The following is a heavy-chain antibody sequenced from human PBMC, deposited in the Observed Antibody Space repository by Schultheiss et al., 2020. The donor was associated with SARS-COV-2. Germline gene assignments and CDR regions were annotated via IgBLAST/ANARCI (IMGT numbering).Heavy chain of an antibody. CDR2: ISAYNGNT. V-gene: IGHV1-18*01. Sequence: ASVKVSCKASGYTFSSYGIGWVRQAPGQGLEWMGWISAYNGNTNYAQKLQGRVTMTTDTSTSTAYMELRSLRSDDTAVYYCAREGLGYCSGGSCSAFDMWGQGTMVTVSS. CDR1: GYTFSSYG. D-gene: IGHD2-15*01. CDR3: AREGLGYCSGGSCSAFDM. J-gene: IGHJ3*02.